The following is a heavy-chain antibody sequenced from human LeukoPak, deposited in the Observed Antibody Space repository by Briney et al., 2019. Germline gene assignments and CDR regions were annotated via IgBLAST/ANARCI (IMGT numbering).Heavy chain of an antibody. CDR1: GFTFSSYS. V-gene: IGHV3-21*01. CDR2: ISSSSSYI. Sequence: GGSLRLSCAASGFTFSSYSMNWVRQAPGKGLEWVSSISSSSSYIYHADSVKGRFTISRDNAKNSLYLQMNSLRAEDTAVYYCARGPQADYWGQGTLVTVSS. J-gene: IGHJ4*02. CDR3: ARGPQADY.